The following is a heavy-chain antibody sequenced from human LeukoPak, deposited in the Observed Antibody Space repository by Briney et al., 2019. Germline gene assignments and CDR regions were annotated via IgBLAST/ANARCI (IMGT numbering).Heavy chain of an antibody. CDR2: ISGSGGST. Sequence: GGSLRLSCAASGFTFSSYAMSWVRQAPGKGLEWVSAISGSGGSTYYADSVKGRFTISRDNAKNSLYLQMNSLRAEDTAVYYCARERLWGLDYWGQGTLVTVSS. V-gene: IGHV3-23*01. CDR3: ARERLWGLDY. CDR1: GFTFSSYA. J-gene: IGHJ4*02. D-gene: IGHD3-16*01.